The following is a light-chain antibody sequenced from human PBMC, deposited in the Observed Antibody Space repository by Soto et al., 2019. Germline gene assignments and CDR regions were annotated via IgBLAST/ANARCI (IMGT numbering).Light chain of an antibody. Sequence: QSVLTQPASVSGSPGQSITISCTGTSSDVGGYNYVSWYQQHPDKAPKLMIYEVTNRPSGVSNRFSGSKSGNTASLTISGLQAEDEADYYCSSYTSSSTDVFGPGTKVTVL. V-gene: IGLV2-14*01. CDR1: SSDVGGYNY. J-gene: IGLJ1*01. CDR2: EVT. CDR3: SSYTSSSTDV.